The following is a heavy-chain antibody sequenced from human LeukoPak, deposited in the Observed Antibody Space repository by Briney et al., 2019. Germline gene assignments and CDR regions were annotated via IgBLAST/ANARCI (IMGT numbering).Heavy chain of an antibody. CDR2: ISRNGGST. Sequence: GGSLRLSCAASGFTFSSYAMHWVRQAPGKGLGYVSAISRNGGSTYYANSVKGRFTISRDNSKNTLYLQMGSLRAEDMAVYYCARAPGDYYYYYMDVWGKGTTVTVSS. J-gene: IGHJ6*03. CDR1: GFTFSSYA. CDR3: ARAPGDYYYYYMDV. V-gene: IGHV3-64*01.